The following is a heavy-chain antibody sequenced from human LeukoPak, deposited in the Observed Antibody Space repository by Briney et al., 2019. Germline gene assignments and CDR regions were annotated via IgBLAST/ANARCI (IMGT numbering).Heavy chain of an antibody. Sequence: SVKVSCKASGGTFSSYAISWVRQAPGQGLEWMGGIIPIFGTANCAQKFQGRVTITTDESTSTAYMELSSLRSEDTAVYYCARSTRSYSGYDFPAYWGQGTLVTVSS. CDR1: GGTFSSYA. J-gene: IGHJ4*02. CDR3: ARSTRSYSGYDFPAY. V-gene: IGHV1-69*05. CDR2: IIPIFGTA. D-gene: IGHD5-12*01.